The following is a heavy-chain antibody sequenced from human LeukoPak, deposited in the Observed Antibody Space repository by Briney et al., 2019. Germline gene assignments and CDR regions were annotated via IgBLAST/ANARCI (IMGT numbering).Heavy chain of an antibody. V-gene: IGHV3-7*01. CDR2: IKQDGSEK. CDR1: GFTFSSYW. J-gene: IGHJ4*02. Sequence: PGGSLRLSCAASGFTFSSYWMSWVRQAPGKGLEWVANIKQDGSEKYYVDSVRGRFTISRDNAKNSLYLQMNSLRAEDTAVYYCARNGRQYSMPIDYWGQGTLVTVSS. D-gene: IGHD6-6*01. CDR3: ARNGRQYSMPIDY.